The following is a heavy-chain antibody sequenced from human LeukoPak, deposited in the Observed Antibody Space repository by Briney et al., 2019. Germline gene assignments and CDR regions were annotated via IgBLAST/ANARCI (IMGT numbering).Heavy chain of an antibody. CDR1: GFTFSSYS. J-gene: IGHJ4*02. D-gene: IGHD4-4*01. CDR2: ISSSSSTI. V-gene: IGHV3-48*01. Sequence: GGSLRLSCAASGFTFSSYSMNWVRQAPGKGLEWVSYISSSSSTIYYADSVKGRFTISRDNSKNTLYLQMNSLRAEDTAVYYCAKVMDYSNYWGQGTLVTVSS. CDR3: AKVMDYSNY.